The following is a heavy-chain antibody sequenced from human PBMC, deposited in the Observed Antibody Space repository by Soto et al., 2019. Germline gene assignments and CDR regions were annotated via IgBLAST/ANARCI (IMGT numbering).Heavy chain of an antibody. CDR2: IYHSGST. CDR1: GGSISSPSYY. J-gene: IGHJ4*02. CDR3: ARAFPSYYYDSSGYSGYFDY. Sequence: PSETLSLTCSVSGGSISSPSYYWGWIRQPPGKGLEWIGSIYHSGSTYYNPSLKSRVTISVDTSKNQFSLKLSSVTAADTAVYYCARAFPSYYYDSSGYSGYFDYWGQGTLVTVSS. D-gene: IGHD3-22*01. V-gene: IGHV4-39*07.